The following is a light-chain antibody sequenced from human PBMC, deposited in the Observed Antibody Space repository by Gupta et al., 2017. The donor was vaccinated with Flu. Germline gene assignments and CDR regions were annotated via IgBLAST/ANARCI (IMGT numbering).Light chain of an antibody. Sequence: TATLTCTGNSNNVGNQGAAWLQQHQGHPPKVLSDRNNNRTSGISERFSASRSGNTASLTITGLQPEDEADYYCSAWDSSLNEAVFGGGTKVTVL. V-gene: IGLV10-54*04. J-gene: IGLJ3*02. CDR2: RNN. CDR3: SAWDSSLNEAV. CDR1: SNNVGNQG.